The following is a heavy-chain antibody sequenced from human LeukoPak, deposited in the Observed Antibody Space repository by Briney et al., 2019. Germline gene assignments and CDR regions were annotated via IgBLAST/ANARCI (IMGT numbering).Heavy chain of an antibody. Sequence: GSSVTVSFKASGGTFISYALSWVRQAPGQGLEWMGGIIPIFGTANYAQKFQGRVTITADESTSIAYMELSSLRSEDTAVYYCAAVVPAVMGYFDYWGQGTLVTVSS. V-gene: IGHV1-69*01. CDR2: IIPIFGTA. J-gene: IGHJ4*02. CDR3: AAVVPAVMGYFDY. D-gene: IGHD2-2*01. CDR1: GGTFISYA.